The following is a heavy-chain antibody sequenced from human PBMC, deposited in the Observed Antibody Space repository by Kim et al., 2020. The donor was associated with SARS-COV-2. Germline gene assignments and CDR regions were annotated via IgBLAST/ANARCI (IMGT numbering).Heavy chain of an antibody. CDR3: ARDPGVQWLRKDFDL. D-gene: IGHD6-19*01. J-gene: IGHJ2*01. Sequence: SETLSLTCTVSGGSIRSSSYYWGWIRQHPGKGLEWIGSIYYSGSTYYNPSLKSRVTISVDTSKNQFSLKLSSVTAADTAVYYCARDPGVQWLRKDFDLWGRGTLVTVSS. CDR2: IYYSGST. CDR1: GGSIRSSSYY. V-gene: IGHV4-39*07.